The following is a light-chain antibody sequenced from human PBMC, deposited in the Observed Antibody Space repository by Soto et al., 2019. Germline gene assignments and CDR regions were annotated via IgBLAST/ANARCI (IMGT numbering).Light chain of an antibody. V-gene: IGLV2-14*01. J-gene: IGLJ1*01. CDR2: EVS. CDR3: SSVTSSTVYV. Sequence: QSALTQPASVSGSPGQSVTISCTGTSSDVGTYNYVSWYQQHPGKAPKLIIYEVSDRPSGVSNRFSGSKSGNTASLTISGLQSEDEADYYCSSVTSSTVYVFGTGTKLTVL. CDR1: SSDVGTYNY.